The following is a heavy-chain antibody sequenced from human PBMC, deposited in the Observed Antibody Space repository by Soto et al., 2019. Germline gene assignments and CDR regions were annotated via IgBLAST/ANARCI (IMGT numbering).Heavy chain of an antibody. V-gene: IGHV3-23*01. D-gene: IGHD6-19*01. CDR3: VKDGVARNGNGDWFVP. CDR1: GFTFRNYA. J-gene: IGHJ5*02. CDR2: IHGEGAGS. Sequence: EVELLESGGGLVQPGGSVRLSCAASGFTFRNYAMSWVRQAPGKGLEWVSSIHGEGAGSFYADAVKGRFTVSRVDSKETQYLQMDSLRVDDTAVYYCVKDGVARNGNGDWFVPWGQGTLVTVAS.